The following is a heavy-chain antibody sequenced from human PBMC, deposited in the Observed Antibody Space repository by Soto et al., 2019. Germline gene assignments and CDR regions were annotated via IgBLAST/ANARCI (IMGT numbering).Heavy chain of an antibody. J-gene: IGHJ4*02. CDR3: ARGGTAEADF. V-gene: IGHV1-18*01. D-gene: IGHD2-21*02. CDR2: ASPLSATT. CDR1: GYTFTGYG. Sequence: QAQLVQSGAAVKEPGASVKVSCKASGYTFTGYGITWVRQAPGQGLEWMGWASPLSATTNYAPKFQGRVTMTTDTSTNMAYMELRSLRSDDTAVYYCARGGTAEADFCGQGTLVTVSS.